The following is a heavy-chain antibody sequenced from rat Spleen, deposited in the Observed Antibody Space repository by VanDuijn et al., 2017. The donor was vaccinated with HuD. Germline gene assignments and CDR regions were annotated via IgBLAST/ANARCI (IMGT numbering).Heavy chain of an antibody. CDR2: ISYDGTST. CDR3: ARRHYGYTDYFDY. J-gene: IGHJ2*01. V-gene: IGHV5-29*01. D-gene: IGHD1-9*01. CDR1: GFTFSDYF. Sequence: EVQLVESDGGLVQPGRSLKLSCAASGFTFSDYFMAWVRQAPAKGLEWVATISYDGTSTYYRDSVKGRFTISRDNAQSTLSPQMDSLRSEDTATYYCARRHYGYTDYFDYWGQGVMVTVSS.